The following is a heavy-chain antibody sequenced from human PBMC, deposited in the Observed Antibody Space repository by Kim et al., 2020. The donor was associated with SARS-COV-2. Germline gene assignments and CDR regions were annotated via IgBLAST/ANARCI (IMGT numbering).Heavy chain of an antibody. V-gene: IGHV4-34*01. Sequence: SETLSLTCAVYGGSFSGYYWSWIRQPPGKGLEWIGEINHSGSTNYNPSLKSRVTISVDTSKNQFSLKLSSVTAADTAVYYCAGEAYYDFWSGYYGAYGTDVWGQGTPVPVSS. CDR3: AGEAYYDFWSGYYGAYGTDV. CDR2: INHSGST. CDR1: GGSFSGYY. D-gene: IGHD3-3*01. J-gene: IGHJ6*02.